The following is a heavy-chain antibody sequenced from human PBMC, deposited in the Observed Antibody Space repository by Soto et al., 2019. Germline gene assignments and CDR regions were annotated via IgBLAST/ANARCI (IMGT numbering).Heavy chain of an antibody. CDR2: IYYSGST. J-gene: IGHJ4*02. CDR1: GGSISSYY. V-gene: IGHV4-59*01. D-gene: IGHD4-17*01. Sequence: SETLSLTCTVSGGSISSYYWSWIRQPPGKGLEWIGYIYYSGSTNYNPSLKSRVTISVDTSKNQFSLKLSSVTAADTAVYYCARTTTVNPRGYFDDWGQGTLVTVSS. CDR3: ARTTTVNPRGYFDD.